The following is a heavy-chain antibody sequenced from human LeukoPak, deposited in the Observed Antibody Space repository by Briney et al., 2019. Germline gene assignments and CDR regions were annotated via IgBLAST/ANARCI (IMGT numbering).Heavy chain of an antibody. J-gene: IGHJ4*02. CDR2: ITRSGSSV. D-gene: IGHD3-10*01. Sequence: GGSLRLSCAASGFSFSTYSMNWVRQAPGKGLEWISPITRSGSSVYYADSVKGRFTISRDNAKNSLYLQMNGLRAEDTAVYYCASFSTSAVIGDYWGQGTLVTVSS. CDR3: ASFSTSAVIGDY. V-gene: IGHV3-21*01. CDR1: GFSFSTYS.